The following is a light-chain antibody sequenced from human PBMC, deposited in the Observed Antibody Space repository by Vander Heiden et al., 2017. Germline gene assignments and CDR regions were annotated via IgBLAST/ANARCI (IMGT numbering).Light chain of an antibody. CDR3: QSYDSRLTGHVV. CDR2: GNT. CDR1: SSNIGSGYD. V-gene: IGLV1-40*01. Sequence: QSVLTQPPSVSGGPGQRVTISCTGSSSNIGSGYDVHWYQQLPGAAPKLLINGNTNRPSGVPDRFSGSKSGTSTSLAITGLQAEDEADYYCQSYDSRLTGHVVFGGGTKLTVL. J-gene: IGLJ2*01.